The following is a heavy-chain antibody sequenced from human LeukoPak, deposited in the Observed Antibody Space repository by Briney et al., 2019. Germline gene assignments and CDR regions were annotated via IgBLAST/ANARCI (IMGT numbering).Heavy chain of an antibody. CDR2: TSYSGNT. Sequence: SQTLSLTCTVSGGSVSSGAYYWSWIRQHPGKGLEWIGYTSYSGNTYYNPSLRSRASISADTPKSQFSLKLSSTTAADTAVYYCARATVATPSEFDYWGQGTLVTVSS. CDR3: ARATVATPSEFDY. V-gene: IGHV4-31*03. D-gene: IGHD4-17*01. CDR1: GGSVSSGAYY. J-gene: IGHJ4*02.